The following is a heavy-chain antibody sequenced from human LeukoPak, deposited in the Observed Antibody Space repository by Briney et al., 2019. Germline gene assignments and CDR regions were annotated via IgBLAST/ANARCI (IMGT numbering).Heavy chain of an antibody. CDR1: GFTFGDHA. J-gene: IGHJ4*02. CDR2: IRSKGYGGTT. CDR3: TRVRSGNDFDY. D-gene: IGHD3-10*01. V-gene: IGHV3-49*04. Sequence: GGSLRLSCSASGFTFGDHAMSWVRQAPGKGLEWVGFIRSKGYGGTTEYAASVEGRFSLSRDDSKSFVYLQMSSLKAEDTAVYYCTRVRSGNDFDYWGQGTLVTVSS.